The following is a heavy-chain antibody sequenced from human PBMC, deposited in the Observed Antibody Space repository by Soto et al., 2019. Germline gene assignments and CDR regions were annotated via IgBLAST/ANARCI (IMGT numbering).Heavy chain of an antibody. CDR1: GGSIRSSHTSTY. CDR3: AILYDSSGYYSDY. Sequence: SETLSLTCSVSGGSIRSSHTSTYWTWIRQPPGKGLEWIAYIYHNGNTAYNPSLKSRITISVDSSKNQFSLKLSSVTAADTAVYYCAILYDSSGYYSDYWGQGTLVTVSS. J-gene: IGHJ4*02. V-gene: IGHV4-61*05. CDR2: IYHNGNT. D-gene: IGHD3-22*01.